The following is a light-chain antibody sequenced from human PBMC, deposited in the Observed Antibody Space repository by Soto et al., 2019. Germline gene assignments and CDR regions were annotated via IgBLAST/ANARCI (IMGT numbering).Light chain of an antibody. CDR3: HKYNSAPFT. Sequence: DIQLTQSPSSLSASVGDSVTITCRASQGINNFLALYQQKPGNVPKLLIYAASTLEAGVPSRFRCSQYGTDYTLTISSLHPGGLAADYRHKYNSAPFTFGPETKVDIK. V-gene: IGKV1-27*01. CDR1: QGINNF. J-gene: IGKJ3*01. CDR2: AAS.